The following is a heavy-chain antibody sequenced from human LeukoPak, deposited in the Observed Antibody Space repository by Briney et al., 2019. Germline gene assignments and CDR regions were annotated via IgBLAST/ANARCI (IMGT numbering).Heavy chain of an antibody. V-gene: IGHV4-4*07. CDR2: IYTSGST. CDR1: GGSICSYY. J-gene: IGHJ6*02. D-gene: IGHD2-2*02. CDR3: ARGPGYCSSTSCYTDYYGMDV. Sequence: SETLSLTCTVSGGSICSYYWSWIRQPAGKGLEWIGRIYTSGSTNYNPSLKSRVTMSVDTSKNQFSLKLSSVTAADTAVYYCARGPGYCSSTSCYTDYYGMDVWGQGTTVTVSS.